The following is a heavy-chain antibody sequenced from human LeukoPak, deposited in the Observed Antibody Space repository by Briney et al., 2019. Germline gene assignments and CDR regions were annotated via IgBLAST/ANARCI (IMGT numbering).Heavy chain of an antibody. D-gene: IGHD2-8*01. J-gene: IGHJ4*02. CDR1: GFTFSSYW. V-gene: IGHV3-7*03. CDR2: IKQDGSEK. CDR3: ARGPTNGQAFDY. Sequence: GGSLRLSCAASGFTFSSYWMSWVRQAPGKGLEWVANIKQDGSEKYYVDSVKGRFTISRDNFKNTVDLQVSGLKEEDTAVYYCARGPTNGQAFDYWGQGTLVSVSS.